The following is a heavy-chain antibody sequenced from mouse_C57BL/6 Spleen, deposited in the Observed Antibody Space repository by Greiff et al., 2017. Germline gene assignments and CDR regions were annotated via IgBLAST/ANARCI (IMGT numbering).Heavy chain of an antibody. J-gene: IGHJ4*01. V-gene: IGHV1-50*01. Sequence: VQLQQPGAELVKPGASVKLSCKASGYTFTSYWMQWVKQSPGQGLEWIGEIDPSDSYTNYNQKFKGKATLTVDTSSSTAYMQLSSLTSEDSAVYYCARRPTGTDAMDYWGQGTSVTVSS. D-gene: IGHD4-1*02. CDR1: GYTFTSYW. CDR2: IDPSDSYT. CDR3: ARRPTGTDAMDY.